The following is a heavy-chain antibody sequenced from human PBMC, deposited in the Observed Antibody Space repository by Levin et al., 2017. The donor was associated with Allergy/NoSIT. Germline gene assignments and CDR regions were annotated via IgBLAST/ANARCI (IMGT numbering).Heavy chain of an antibody. V-gene: IGHV3-30*18. CDR3: AKGGYGEDKRFDP. D-gene: IGHD4-17*01. J-gene: IGHJ5*02. Sequence: SGGSLRLSCAASGFTFNNYGMHWVRQAPGKGLEWVAIISYDGSNKYYTDSVKGRFTISRDNSKNTLYLQMNSLGAEDTAVYYCAKGGYGEDKRFDPWGQGTLVTVSS. CDR2: ISYDGSNK. CDR1: GFTFNNYG.